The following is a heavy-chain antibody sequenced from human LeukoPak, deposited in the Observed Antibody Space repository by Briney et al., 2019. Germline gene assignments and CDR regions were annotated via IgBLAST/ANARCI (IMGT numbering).Heavy chain of an antibody. D-gene: IGHD6-13*01. V-gene: IGHV4-30-2*03. CDR2: IYHSGST. Sequence: SETLSLTCAVSGGSISSGGYSWSWIRQPPGKGLEWIGYIYHSGSTYYNPSLKSRVTISVDTSKNQFSLKLSSVTAADTAVYYCARHTVLHQIYSSSPYYFDYWGQGTLVTVSS. CDR1: GGSISSGGYS. J-gene: IGHJ4*02. CDR3: ARHTVLHQIYSSSPYYFDY.